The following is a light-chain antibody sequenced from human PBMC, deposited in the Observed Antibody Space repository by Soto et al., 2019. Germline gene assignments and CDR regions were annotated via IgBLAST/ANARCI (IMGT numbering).Light chain of an antibody. CDR2: WAS. CDR3: QQYNNWPTWT. V-gene: IGKV4-1*01. J-gene: IGKJ1*01. CDR1: QSVLYISHNRNY. Sequence: IVMTQSPDSLAVSLGERATINCKSSQSVLYISHNRNYLAWYQQKPGHPPKVLIYWASTRESGVPDRFSGSGSGTDFTLTISSLQAEDFAVYYCQQYNNWPTWTFGQGTKVDIK.